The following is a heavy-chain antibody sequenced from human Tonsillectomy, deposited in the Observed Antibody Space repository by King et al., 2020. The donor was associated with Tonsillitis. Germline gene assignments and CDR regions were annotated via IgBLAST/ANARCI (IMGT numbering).Heavy chain of an antibody. CDR2: ISSSSSYI. V-gene: IGHV3-21*01. CDR1: GFTFSSYS. D-gene: IGHD6-19*01. Sequence: VQLVESGGGLVKPGGSLRLSCAASGFTFSSYSMNWVRQAPGKGLEWVSSISSSSSYIYYADSVKGRFTISRDNAKNSLYLQMNSLRAEDTAVYYCARVGSGWYSYYYGMDVWGQGTTVTVSS. J-gene: IGHJ6*02. CDR3: ARVGSGWYSYYYGMDV.